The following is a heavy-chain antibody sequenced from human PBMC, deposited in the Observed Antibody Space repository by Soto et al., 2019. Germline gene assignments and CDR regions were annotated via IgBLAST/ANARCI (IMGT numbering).Heavy chain of an antibody. Sequence: SETLSLTCTVSGGSISSYYWSWIRQPPGKGLEWIGYIYYSGSTNYNPSLKSRVTISVDTSKNQFSLKLGSVTAADTAVYYCASSHYDILTGPLDYWGQGTLVTVSS. CDR1: GGSISSYY. CDR3: ASSHYDILTGPLDY. J-gene: IGHJ4*02. D-gene: IGHD3-9*01. CDR2: IYYSGST. V-gene: IGHV4-59*01.